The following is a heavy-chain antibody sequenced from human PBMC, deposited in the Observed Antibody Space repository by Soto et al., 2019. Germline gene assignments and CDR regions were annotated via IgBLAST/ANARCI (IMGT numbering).Heavy chain of an antibody. CDR1: GGTFSSYA. J-gene: IGHJ6*02. D-gene: IGHD2-8*01. V-gene: IGHV1-69*01. Sequence: QVQLVQSGAEVKKPGSSVKVSCKASGGTFSSYAISWVRQAPGQGLEWMGGIIAIFGTANYAQKFQGRVKITADESTSTAYMELSTLRSEDTAVYYCARRNKGLMVYAIPSCYYYGMDVWGQGTTVTVSS. CDR3: ARRNKGLMVYAIPSCYYYGMDV. CDR2: IIAIFGTA.